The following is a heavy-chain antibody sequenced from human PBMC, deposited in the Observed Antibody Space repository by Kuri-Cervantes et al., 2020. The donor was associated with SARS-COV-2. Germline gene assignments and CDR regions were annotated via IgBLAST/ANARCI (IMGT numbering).Heavy chain of an antibody. J-gene: IGHJ4*02. CDR1: GGTLSSYA. V-gene: IGHV1-69*05. Sequence: SVKVSCKVSGGTLSSYAISWVRQAPGQGLEWMGGIIPIFGTANYAQKYQGRVTITTDESTSTAYMELSSLRSEHTAVYYCAIGLGDPSSGYFDYWGQGTLVTVSS. CDR3: AIGLGDPSSGYFDY. CDR2: IIPIFGTA. D-gene: IGHD3-16*01.